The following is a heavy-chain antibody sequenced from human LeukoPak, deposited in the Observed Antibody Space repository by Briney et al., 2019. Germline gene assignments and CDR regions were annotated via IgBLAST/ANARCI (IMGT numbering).Heavy chain of an antibody. CDR3: ARLMVYIDY. CDR1: GYSISSGYY. J-gene: IGHJ4*02. D-gene: IGHD2-8*01. Sequence: SETLSLTCTVSGYSISSGYYWGRIRQPPGKGLEWIGSIYHSGSTYYNPSLKSRVTISVDTSKNQFSLKLSSVTAADTAVYYCARLMVYIDYWGQGTLVTVSS. CDR2: IYHSGST. V-gene: IGHV4-38-2*02.